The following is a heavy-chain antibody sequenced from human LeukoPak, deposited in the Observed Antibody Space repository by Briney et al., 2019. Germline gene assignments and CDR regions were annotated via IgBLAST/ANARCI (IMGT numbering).Heavy chain of an antibody. CDR3: ARHFYGSGTYYHFDY. CDR2: ISPYNGNT. Sequence: ASVKVSCKASGYTFTSYGISWVRQALGQGPEWMGWISPYNGNTNYAQKFQGRATMTTDTSTSTAYMELRSQRSDDTAVYYCARHFYGSGTYYHFDYWGQGTLVTVSS. J-gene: IGHJ4*02. CDR1: GYTFTSYG. D-gene: IGHD3-10*01. V-gene: IGHV1-18*01.